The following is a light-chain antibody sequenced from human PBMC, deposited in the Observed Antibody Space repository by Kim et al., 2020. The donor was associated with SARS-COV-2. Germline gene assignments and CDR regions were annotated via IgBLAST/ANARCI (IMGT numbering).Light chain of an antibody. Sequence: SYELTQPLSVSVALGQTARITCGGNNIGSKNVHWYQQKPAQAPVLVIYRDSNRPSGIPERFSGSNSGNTATLTISRAQAGDEADYYCQVWDSSTVVFGGG. CDR3: QVWDSSTVV. CDR1: NIGSKN. V-gene: IGLV3-9*01. J-gene: IGLJ2*01. CDR2: RDS.